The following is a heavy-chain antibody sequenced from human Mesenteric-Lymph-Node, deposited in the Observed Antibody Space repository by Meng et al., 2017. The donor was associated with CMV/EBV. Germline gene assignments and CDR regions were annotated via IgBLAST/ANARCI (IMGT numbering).Heavy chain of an antibody. CDR3: AKDKRITIFGVVIERPLYFDY. J-gene: IGHJ4*02. V-gene: IGHV3-30*02. CDR1: GFTFSSYG. Sequence: GGSLRLSCAASGFTFSSYGMHWVRQAPGKGLEWVAFIRYDGSNKYYADSVKGRFTISRDNSKNTLYLQMNSLRAEDTAVYYCAKDKRITIFGVVIERPLYFDYWGQGTLVTVSS. CDR2: IRYDGSNK. D-gene: IGHD3-3*01.